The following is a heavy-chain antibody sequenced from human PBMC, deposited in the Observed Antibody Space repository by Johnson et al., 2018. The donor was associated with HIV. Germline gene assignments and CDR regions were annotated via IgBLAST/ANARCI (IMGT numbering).Heavy chain of an antibody. V-gene: IGHV3-30*02. CDR1: GFTFSSYG. J-gene: IGHJ3*02. Sequence: QVQLVESGGGLIQPGGSLRLSCAASGFTFSSYGMHWVRQAPGKGLEWVAFIRYDGSNKYYADSVKGRFTISRDNSKNTLYLQMNSLRAEDTAVYYCAKGTAVADDAFDIWGQGTMVTVSS. CDR3: AKGTAVADDAFDI. D-gene: IGHD6-19*01. CDR2: IRYDGSNK.